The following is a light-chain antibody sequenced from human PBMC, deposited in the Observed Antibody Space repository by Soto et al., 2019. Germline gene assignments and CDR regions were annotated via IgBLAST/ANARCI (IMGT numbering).Light chain of an antibody. CDR2: GAS. CDR3: QQYGSSPLT. V-gene: IGKV3-20*01. Sequence: EIVLTQSPGTLSLSPGERATLSCRSSQSVSSSYLAWYQQKPGQAPRLLIYGASSRATSIPDRFSGSGSGTDFTLTISRLEPEDFAVYYCQQYGSSPLTFGGGTKVESK. CDR1: QSVSSSY. J-gene: IGKJ4*01.